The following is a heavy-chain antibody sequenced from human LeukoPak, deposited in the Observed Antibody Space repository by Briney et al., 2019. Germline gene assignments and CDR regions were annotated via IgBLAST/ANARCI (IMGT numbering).Heavy chain of an antibody. CDR3: AKVAVHSSGWYGFDS. V-gene: IGHV3-23*01. CDR1: GFTFGSYA. CDR2: ISVSGGNT. J-gene: IGHJ5*01. Sequence: PGGSLRLSCVASGFTFGSYAMTWVRQAPGKGLEWVSVISVSGGNTYYADSVKGRFTISRDNSKKTLYLQMNSLRVEDTAVYYCAKVAVHSSGWYGFDSWGQGTLVTVSS. D-gene: IGHD6-19*01.